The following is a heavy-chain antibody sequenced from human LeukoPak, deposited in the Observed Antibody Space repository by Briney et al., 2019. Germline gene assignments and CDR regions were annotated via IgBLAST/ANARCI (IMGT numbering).Heavy chain of an antibody. J-gene: IGHJ4*02. CDR1: GYTFTSYY. D-gene: IGHD3-3*01. Sequence: GASVKVSCKASGYTFTSYYMHWVRQAPGQGLEWMGIINPSGGSTSYAQKFQGRVTMTRDMSTSTVYMELSSLRSEDTAVYYCAREDAFWKYDYWGQGTLVTVSS. CDR3: AREDAFWKYDY. CDR2: INPSGGST. V-gene: IGHV1-46*01.